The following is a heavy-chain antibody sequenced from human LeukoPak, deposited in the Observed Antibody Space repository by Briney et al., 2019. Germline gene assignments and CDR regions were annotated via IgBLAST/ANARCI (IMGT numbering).Heavy chain of an antibody. D-gene: IGHD3-22*01. CDR1: GFTFSSYA. CDR2: ISGSGGST. Sequence: GGSLRLSCAASGFTFSSYAMSWVRQAPGKGLEWVSAISGSGGSTYYADSVKGRFTISRDNSKNTLYLQMNSLRAEDTAIYYCAKDPSAMIVALWGQGTLVTVSS. J-gene: IGHJ4*02. CDR3: AKDPSAMIVAL. V-gene: IGHV3-23*01.